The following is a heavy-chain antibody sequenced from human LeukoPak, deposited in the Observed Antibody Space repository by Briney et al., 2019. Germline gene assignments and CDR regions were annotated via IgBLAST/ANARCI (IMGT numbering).Heavy chain of an antibody. V-gene: IGHV4-59*01. CDR1: GGSFSSYY. D-gene: IGHD2-2*01. CDR2: IYYSGST. J-gene: IGHJ6*02. Sequence: SETLSLTCAVYGGSFSSYYWSWIRQPPGKGLEWIGYIYYSGSTNYNPSLKSRVTISVDTSKNQFSLKLSSVTAADTAVYYCAREHQHYYYYGMDVWGQGTTVTVSS. CDR3: AREHQHYYYYGMDV.